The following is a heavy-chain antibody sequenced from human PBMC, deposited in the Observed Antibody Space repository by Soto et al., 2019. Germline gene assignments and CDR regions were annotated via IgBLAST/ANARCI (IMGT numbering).Heavy chain of an antibody. Sequence: QVQLVESGGGVVQPGRSLRLSCAASGFTFSSYAMHWVRQAPGKGLEWVAVISYDGSNKYYADSVKGRFTISRDNSKNTLYLQMNSLRAEDTAVYYCVRDTIAVAGTGYFDYWGQGTLVTVSS. CDR3: VRDTIAVAGTGYFDY. V-gene: IGHV3-30-3*01. CDR2: ISYDGSNK. D-gene: IGHD6-19*01. CDR1: GFTFSSYA. J-gene: IGHJ4*02.